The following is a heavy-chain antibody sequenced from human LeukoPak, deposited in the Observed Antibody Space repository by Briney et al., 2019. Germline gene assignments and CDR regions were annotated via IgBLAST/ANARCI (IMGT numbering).Heavy chain of an antibody. CDR2: ISAYNGNT. CDR1: GYTFTSYG. D-gene: IGHD2-2*01. J-gene: IGHJ4*02. V-gene: IGHV1-18*01. Sequence: GASVKVSCKASGYTFTSYGISWVRQAPGQGLEWMGWISAYNGNTNYAQKLQGRVTMTADTSTSTANMELKSLRSDDTAVYYVARDGIVVVPAARHYYYDSEFDYWGQGTLVTVSS. CDR3: ARDGIVVVPAARHYYYDSEFDY.